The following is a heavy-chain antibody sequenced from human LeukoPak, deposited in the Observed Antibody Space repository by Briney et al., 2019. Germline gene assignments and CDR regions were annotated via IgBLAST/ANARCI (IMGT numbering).Heavy chain of an antibody. J-gene: IGHJ4*02. CDR1: GFTFSSYA. CDR2: IRYDGSNK. CDR3: AGATDQTY. V-gene: IGHV3-30*02. D-gene: IGHD1-26*01. Sequence: GGSLRLSCAASGFTFSSYAMSWVRQAPGKGLEWVAFIRYDGSNKYYADSVKGRFTISRDNSKNTLYLQMNSLRAEDTAVYYCAGATDQTYWGQGTLVTVSS.